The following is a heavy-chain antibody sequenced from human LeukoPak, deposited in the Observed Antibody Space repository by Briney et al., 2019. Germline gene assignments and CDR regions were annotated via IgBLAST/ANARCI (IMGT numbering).Heavy chain of an antibody. J-gene: IGHJ4*02. CDR3: AKDSGYSYGTYDY. CDR2: IGTSSTTI. D-gene: IGHD5-18*01. Sequence: GGSLRLSCAASGFTFSSYTMNWVRQPPGKGLEWVSNIGTSSTTIYYADSVKGRFTISRDNSKNTLYLQMNSLRAEDTAVYYCAKDSGYSYGTYDYWGQGTLVTVSS. V-gene: IGHV3-48*01. CDR1: GFTFSSYT.